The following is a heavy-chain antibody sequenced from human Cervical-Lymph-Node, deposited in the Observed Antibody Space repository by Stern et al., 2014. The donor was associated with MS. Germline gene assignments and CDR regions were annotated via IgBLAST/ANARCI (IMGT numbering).Heavy chain of an antibody. Sequence: VQLVESGGGVVQSGRSLRLSCTASGFTFSGFGMHWVRQAPGKGLAWVAFIWFDGSNKYYADSVKGRFTISRDNSKNTLYLQMDSLRAEDTALYYCARDALPLPIIEDGMDVWGQGTTVTVSS. D-gene: IGHD5-24*01. CDR1: GFTFSGFG. V-gene: IGHV3-33*01. CDR2: IWFDGSNK. J-gene: IGHJ6*02. CDR3: ARDALPLPIIEDGMDV.